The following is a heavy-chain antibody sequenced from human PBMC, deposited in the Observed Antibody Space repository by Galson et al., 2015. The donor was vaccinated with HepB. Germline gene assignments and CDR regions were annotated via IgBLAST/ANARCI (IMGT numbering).Heavy chain of an antibody. D-gene: IGHD3-3*01. CDR3: VKAGMIRIFGVVVY. V-gene: IGHV3-64D*06. CDR2: LSSNGGST. CDR1: GFTFSSYA. Sequence: SLRLSCAASGFTFSSYAMHWVRQAPGKGLEYVSALSSNGGSTYYADSVKGRFTISRDNSKNTLYLQMSSLRAEDTAVYYCVKAGMIRIFGVVVYWGQGTLVTVSS. J-gene: IGHJ4*02.